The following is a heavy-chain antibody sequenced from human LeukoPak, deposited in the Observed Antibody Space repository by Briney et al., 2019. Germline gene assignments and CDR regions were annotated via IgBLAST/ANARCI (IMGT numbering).Heavy chain of an antibody. D-gene: IGHD3-10*01. CDR1: GFTFSSYA. J-gene: IGHJ4*02. CDR2: ISGSGGST. CDR3: AKETDYYGSGRFDY. V-gene: IGHV3-23*01. Sequence: PGGSLRLSCAASGFTFSSYAMSWVRQAPGKGLEWVSAISGSGGSTYYADSVKGRFTISRDNYKNTLYLKMNSLRAEDTAVYYCAKETDYYGSGRFDYWGQGTLVTVSS.